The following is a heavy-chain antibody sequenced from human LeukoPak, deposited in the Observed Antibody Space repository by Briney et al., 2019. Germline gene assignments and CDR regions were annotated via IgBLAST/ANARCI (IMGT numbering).Heavy chain of an antibody. J-gene: IGHJ6*03. Sequence: GGSLRLSCAASGFTFSSYAMSWVRQAPGKGLEWVSAISGSGGSTYYADSVKGRFTISRDNSKNTLYLQMNSLRAEDTAVYYCAKVPVMYYDFWSGPDYYMDVWGKGTTVTVSS. CDR1: GFTFSSYA. V-gene: IGHV3-23*01. D-gene: IGHD3-3*01. CDR3: AKVPVMYYDFWSGPDYYMDV. CDR2: ISGSGGST.